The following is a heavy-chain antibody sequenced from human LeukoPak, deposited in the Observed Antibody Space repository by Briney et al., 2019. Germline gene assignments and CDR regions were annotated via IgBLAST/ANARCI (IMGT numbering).Heavy chain of an antibody. CDR3: AKRGSSPSDVYWFDP. D-gene: IGHD6-13*01. V-gene: IGHV3-23*01. CDR1: GFTFSSYA. Sequence: AESLSLSCAVSGFTFSSYAMSWVRQDPPIGLERASAISGSGGSTYYADSGKGRFTISRDNSKNTLYLQMNSLRAEDTAVYYCAKRGSSPSDVYWFDPWGQGTPVTVSS. CDR2: ISGSGGST. J-gene: IGHJ5*02.